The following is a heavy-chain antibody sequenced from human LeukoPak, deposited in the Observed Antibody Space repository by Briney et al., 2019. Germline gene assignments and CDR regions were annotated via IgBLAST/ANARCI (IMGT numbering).Heavy chain of an antibody. J-gene: IGHJ3*02. Sequence: GGSLRLSCAASGFTFSNYEMNWVRQAPGKGLEWVAVISYDGSNKYYADSVKGRFTITRDNSKNTLYLQMNSLRAEDTAVYYCAKDLALRYFDWLSSDAFDIWGQGTMVTVSS. CDR1: GFTFSNYE. V-gene: IGHV3-30*18. CDR3: AKDLALRYFDWLSSDAFDI. CDR2: ISYDGSNK. D-gene: IGHD3-9*01.